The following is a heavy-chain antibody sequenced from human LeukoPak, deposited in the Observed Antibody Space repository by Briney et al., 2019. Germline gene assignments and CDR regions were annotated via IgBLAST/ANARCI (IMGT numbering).Heavy chain of an antibody. CDR3: AKALGGYDFDY. V-gene: IGHV3-23*01. Sequence: GGSLRLSCAASGFTFRSYGMSWVRQAPGKGLEWVPSLSGSGGSTYYADSVKGRFTISRDNSKNTLFLHMNSLRAEDTAVYYYAKALGGYDFDYWGQGTLVTVSS. CDR1: GFTFRSYG. J-gene: IGHJ4*02. CDR2: LSGSGGST. D-gene: IGHD3-16*01.